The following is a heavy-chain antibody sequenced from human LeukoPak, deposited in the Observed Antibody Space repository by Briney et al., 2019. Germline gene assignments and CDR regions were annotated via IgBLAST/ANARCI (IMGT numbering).Heavy chain of an antibody. J-gene: IGHJ4*02. CDR2: ISSSSSYI. V-gene: IGHV3-21*01. Sequence: PGGSLRLSCAASGFTFSSYEMNWVRQAPGKGLEWVSSISSSSSYIYYADSVKGRFTISRDNAKNSLYLQMNSLRAEDTAVYYCARDARYGGIHPADYWGQGTLVTVSS. CDR3: ARDARYGGIHPADY. D-gene: IGHD4-23*01. CDR1: GFTFSSYE.